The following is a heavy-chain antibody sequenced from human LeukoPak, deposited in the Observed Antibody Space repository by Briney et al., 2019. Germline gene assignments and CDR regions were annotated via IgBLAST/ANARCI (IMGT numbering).Heavy chain of an antibody. Sequence: SLRLSCAASGSTFSDQYMDWVRQAPGKGLQWVGRTGNKASRYTTEYAASVKGRFTISRDDSKNSLYLQMNSLKTEDTALYYCTRGYSGRSVYAFDIWGQGTMVTVSS. V-gene: IGHV3-72*01. CDR1: GSTFSDQY. J-gene: IGHJ3*02. D-gene: IGHD1-26*01. CDR2: TGNKASRYTT. CDR3: TRGYSGRSVYAFDI.